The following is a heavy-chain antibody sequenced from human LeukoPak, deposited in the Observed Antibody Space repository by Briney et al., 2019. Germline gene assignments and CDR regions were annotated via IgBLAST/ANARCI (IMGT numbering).Heavy chain of an antibody. V-gene: IGHV1-8*02. D-gene: IGHD6-19*01. Sequence: ASVKVSCKASGYTFNNYGINWVRQATGQGLEWMGWMNPNSGNTGYAQKFQGRVTMTRNTSISTAYMELSSLRSEDTAVYYCAGQYSSGWYNYYGMDVWGQGTTVTVSS. J-gene: IGHJ6*02. CDR3: AGQYSSGWYNYYGMDV. CDR2: MNPNSGNT. CDR1: GYTFNNYG.